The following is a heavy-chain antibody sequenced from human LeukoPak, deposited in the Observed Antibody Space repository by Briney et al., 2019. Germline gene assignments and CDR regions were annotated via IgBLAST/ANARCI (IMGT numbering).Heavy chain of an antibody. Sequence: KPSETLSLTCSVSGGSLNTYYWSWIRQPAGKGLEWIGRIYISGNTNYNPSLQSRVTMSVDTSKNQFSLKVSSVTAADTAVYYCARERRLLRGDAFDVWGQGTRVTASS. CDR3: ARERRLLRGDAFDV. CDR2: IYISGNT. V-gene: IGHV4-4*07. J-gene: IGHJ3*01. CDR1: GGSLNTYY. D-gene: IGHD4-23*01.